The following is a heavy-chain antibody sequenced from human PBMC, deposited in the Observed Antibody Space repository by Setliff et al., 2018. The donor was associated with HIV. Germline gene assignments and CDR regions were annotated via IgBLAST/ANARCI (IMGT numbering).Heavy chain of an antibody. Sequence: LRLSCAASGFTFSSFWMTWVRQTPGKRLEWVANIKQDGSEKYCVDSVKGRFTISRDNAKNSLYLQMNSLGAEDTAVYYCARGRRVSSNYYYYYYMDVWGKGTTVTVSS. V-gene: IGHV3-7*03. CDR1: GFTFSSFW. D-gene: IGHD2-2*01. J-gene: IGHJ6*03. CDR3: ARGRRVSSNYYYYYYMDV. CDR2: IKQDGSEK.